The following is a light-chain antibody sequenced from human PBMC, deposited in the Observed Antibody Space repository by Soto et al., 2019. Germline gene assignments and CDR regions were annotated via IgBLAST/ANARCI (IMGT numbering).Light chain of an antibody. CDR1: QSVSSN. CDR3: QQYNVWPLS. CDR2: VAS. J-gene: IGKJ4*02. Sequence: EIVMTQSPATLSVSPGERATLSCRASQSVSSNLAWYQQKPGQTPKLLIYVASTRATGIPARFSGSGSGKEFTLTMSSLQSEDFAVYYCQQYNVWPLSFGGGTKVDFK. V-gene: IGKV3-15*01.